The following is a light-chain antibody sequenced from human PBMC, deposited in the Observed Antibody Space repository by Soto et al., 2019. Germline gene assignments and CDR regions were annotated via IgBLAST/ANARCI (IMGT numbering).Light chain of an antibody. CDR3: QKYNSATLT. V-gene: IGKV1-27*01. Sequence: DITITQAPSSVSASVGDRVTITCRASLPISNYLAWYPQTPGKIPNLLIYAASPLQAGVQSLFIGSGSGTDCTRTIGSLQPEDVSADCCQKYNSATLTFGGGTKVEIK. CDR1: LPISNY. CDR2: AAS. J-gene: IGKJ4*01.